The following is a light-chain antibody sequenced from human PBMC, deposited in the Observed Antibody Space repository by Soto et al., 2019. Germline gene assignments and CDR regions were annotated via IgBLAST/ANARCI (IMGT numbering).Light chain of an antibody. J-gene: IGKJ1*01. CDR3: QQYNSYPPT. V-gene: IGKV1-5*03. CDR1: QSINTW. Sequence: DIQMTQSPSTLSASVGDRVTITCRASQSINTWLAWYQQKPGKVPKVLMYKASTLEGGVPSRFSGSGSGTEFTPTISSLQPDDFATYYCQQYNSYPPTFGQGTKVEIK. CDR2: KAS.